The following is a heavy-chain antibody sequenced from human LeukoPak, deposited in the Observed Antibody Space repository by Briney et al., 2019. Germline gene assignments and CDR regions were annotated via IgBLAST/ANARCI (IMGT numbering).Heavy chain of an antibody. J-gene: IGHJ4*02. CDR2: INHSGST. CDR3: ARAVLGYCSGGSCYSMRISFDY. V-gene: IGHV4-34*01. D-gene: IGHD2-15*01. CDR1: GGSFSGYY. Sequence: SETLSLTCAAYGGSFSGYYWSWIRQPPGRGLEWIGEINHSGSTNYNPSLKSRVTISVDTSKNQFSLKLSSVTAADTAVYYCARAVLGYCSGGSCYSMRISFDYWGQGTLVTVSS.